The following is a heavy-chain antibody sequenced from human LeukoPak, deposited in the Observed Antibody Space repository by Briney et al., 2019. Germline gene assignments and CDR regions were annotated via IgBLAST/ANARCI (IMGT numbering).Heavy chain of an antibody. J-gene: IGHJ4*02. D-gene: IGHD2-8*01. V-gene: IGHV3-21*01. CDR2: ISSSSSYI. Sequence: GGSLRLSCAASGFIFKNAWMTWVRKAPGKGLEWVSSISSSSSYIYYADSVKGRFTISRDNAKNSLYLQMNSLRAEDTAVYYCARDNEALDFDYWGQGTLVTVSS. CDR3: ARDNEALDFDY. CDR1: GFIFKNAW.